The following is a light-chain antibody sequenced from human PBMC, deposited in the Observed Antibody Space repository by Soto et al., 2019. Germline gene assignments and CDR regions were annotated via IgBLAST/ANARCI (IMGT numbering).Light chain of an antibody. CDR3: QHYNGGLA. V-gene: IGKV1-5*01. J-gene: IGKJ4*01. Sequence: DIQMTQSPSSVSASVGDRVSLTCRASQSISSWLAWYQQKPGKAPKLLIYDASTLESGVPSRFSGSGSGTEFTLTISSLQPDDFATYYCQHYNGGLAFGGGTTVEIK. CDR2: DAS. CDR1: QSISSW.